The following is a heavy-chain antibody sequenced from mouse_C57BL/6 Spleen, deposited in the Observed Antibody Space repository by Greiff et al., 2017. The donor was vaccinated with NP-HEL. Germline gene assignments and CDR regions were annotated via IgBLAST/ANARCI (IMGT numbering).Heavy chain of an antibody. CDR2: INPSTGGT. CDR1: GYSFTGYY. J-gene: IGHJ3*01. D-gene: IGHD4-1*01. Sequence: EVQVVESGPELVKPGASVKISCKASGYSFTGYYMHWVKQSSEKSLEWIGEINPSTGGTSYNQKFKGKATLTVDKSSSTAYMQLKSLTSEDSAVYYCARSGRVSFAYWGQGTLVTVSA. CDR3: ARSGRVSFAY. V-gene: IGHV1-43*01.